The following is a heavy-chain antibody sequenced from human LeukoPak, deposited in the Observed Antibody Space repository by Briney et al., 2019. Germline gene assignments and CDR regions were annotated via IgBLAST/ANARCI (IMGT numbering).Heavy chain of an antibody. CDR2: IYSGGST. CDR3: AREPKAYYDSSGANAFGI. D-gene: IGHD3-22*01. Sequence: GGSLRLSCAASGFTVSSNYMSWVRQAPGKGLEWVSVIYSGGSTYYADSVKGRFTISRDNSKNTLYLQMNSLRAEDTAVYYCAREPKAYYDSSGANAFGIWGQGTMVTVSS. V-gene: IGHV3-53*01. J-gene: IGHJ3*02. CDR1: GFTVSSNY.